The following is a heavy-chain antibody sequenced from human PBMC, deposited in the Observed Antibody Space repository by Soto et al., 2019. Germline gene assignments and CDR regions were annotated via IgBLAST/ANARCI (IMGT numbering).Heavy chain of an antibody. V-gene: IGHV3-30*18. D-gene: IGHD3-10*01. CDR1: GFTFSSYG. CDR3: AKDCYYYGSRYYGMNV. J-gene: IGHJ6*02. Sequence: PVGSLRLSCAASGFTFSSYGMHWVRQAPGKGLEWVAVISYDGSNKYYADSVKGRFTISRDNSKNTLYLQMNSLRAEDTAVYYCAKDCYYYGSRYYGMNVWGQGTTVTVSS. CDR2: ISYDGSNK.